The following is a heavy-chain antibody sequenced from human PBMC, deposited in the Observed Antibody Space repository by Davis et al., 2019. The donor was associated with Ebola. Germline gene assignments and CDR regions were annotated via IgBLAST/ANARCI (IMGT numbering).Heavy chain of an antibody. CDR2: ISASNGNT. CDR1: GYTFANHG. V-gene: IGHV1-18*04. CDR3: ARVNDYADYAYDY. D-gene: IGHD3-16*01. Sequence: ASVKVSCKTSGYTFANHGVTWVRQAPGQGLEGMGWISASNGNTEYAPKFQGRVTMTTDTSSSTAYLEVRGLRSADTAVYYCARVNDYADYAYDYWGQGTLVTVSS. J-gene: IGHJ4*02.